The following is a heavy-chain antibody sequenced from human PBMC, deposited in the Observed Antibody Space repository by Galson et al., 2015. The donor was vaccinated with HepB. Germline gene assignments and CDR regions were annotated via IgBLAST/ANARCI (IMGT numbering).Heavy chain of an antibody. Sequence: SVKVSCKASGGTFSSYTINWVRQAPGQGLEWMGRIIPILGIANNAQNFQGRVAITADKSTSTAYMDLSSLRSEDTAVYYCARSYSRYGDPDAFDIWGQGTMVSVSS. J-gene: IGHJ3*02. V-gene: IGHV1-69*02. CDR3: ARSYSRYGDPDAFDI. CDR2: IIPILGIA. D-gene: IGHD4-17*01. CDR1: GGTFSSYT.